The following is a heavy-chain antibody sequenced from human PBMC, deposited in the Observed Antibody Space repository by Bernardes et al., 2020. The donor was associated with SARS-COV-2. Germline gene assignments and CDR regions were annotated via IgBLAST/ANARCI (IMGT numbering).Heavy chain of an antibody. D-gene: IGHD2-2*01. Sequence: ASVKVSCKASGYTFTGYYMHWVRQAPGQGLEWMGWINPNSGGTNYAQKFQGWVTMTRDTSISTAYMELSRLRSDDTAVYYCAREIVVVPAAMDTKLYYFDYWGQGTLVTVSS. CDR2: INPNSGGT. CDR1: GYTFTGYY. V-gene: IGHV1-2*04. CDR3: AREIVVVPAAMDTKLYYFDY. J-gene: IGHJ4*02.